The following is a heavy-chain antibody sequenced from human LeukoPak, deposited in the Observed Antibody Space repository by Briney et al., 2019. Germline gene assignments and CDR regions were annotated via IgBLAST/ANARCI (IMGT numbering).Heavy chain of an antibody. Sequence: SVKVSCKASGGTFSSYAISWVRQAPGQGLEWMGRIIPILGTANYAQKFQGRVTITTDESTSTAYMELSSLRSEDTAVYYCASSYGDDGAFDIWGQGTMVTVSS. D-gene: IGHD4-17*01. CDR2: IIPILGTA. CDR1: GGTFSSYA. J-gene: IGHJ3*02. CDR3: ASSYGDDGAFDI. V-gene: IGHV1-69*11.